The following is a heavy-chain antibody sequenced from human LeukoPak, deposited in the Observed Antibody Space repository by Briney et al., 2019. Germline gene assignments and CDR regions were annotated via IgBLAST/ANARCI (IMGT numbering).Heavy chain of an antibody. CDR1: GGSISSSGYY. J-gene: IGHJ4*02. D-gene: IGHD3-22*01. V-gene: IGHV4-39*01. CDR3: ARTSGRGSVDPGTSGYVDS. Sequence: PSETLSLTCTVSGGSISSSGYYWDWLRQPPGKGLEWIGSVYYSGNTYYKSSLESRVTISVDTSNNRFSLKLNSVTAADTGTYYCARTSGRGSVDPGTSGYVDSWGQGSLVTVSS. CDR2: VYYSGNT.